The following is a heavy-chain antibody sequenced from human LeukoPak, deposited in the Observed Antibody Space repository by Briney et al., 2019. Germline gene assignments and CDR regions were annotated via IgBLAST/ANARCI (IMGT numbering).Heavy chain of an antibody. CDR3: ARSESYGSGSYWEEDAFDI. J-gene: IGHJ3*02. D-gene: IGHD3-10*01. CDR2: IYHSGST. V-gene: IGHV4-30-2*01. CDR1: GGSISSGGYS. Sequence: NPSETLSLTCAVSGGSISSGGYSWSWIRQPPGKGLEWIGYIYHSGSTYYNPSLKSRVTISVDRSKNQFPLKLSSVTAADTAVYYCARSESYGSGSYWEEDAFDIWGQGTMVTVSS.